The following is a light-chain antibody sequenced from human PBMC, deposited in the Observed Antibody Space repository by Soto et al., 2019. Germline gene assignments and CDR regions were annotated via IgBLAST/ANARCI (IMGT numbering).Light chain of an antibody. CDR3: QQFYNYPRT. CDR1: LGISNY. J-gene: IGKJ1*01. Sequence: DIQMTQSPSSLSASVGDRLTITCRASLGISNYLAWYQQIPGKXPKXXIYDASTLQTGVPSRFSGSGSGTDFTLTISYLQSEDFGTYYCQQFYNYPRTFGQGTKVDIK. V-gene: IGKV1-9*01. CDR2: DAS.